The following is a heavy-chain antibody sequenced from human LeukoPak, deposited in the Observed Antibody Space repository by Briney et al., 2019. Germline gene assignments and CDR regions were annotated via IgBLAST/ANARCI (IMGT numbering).Heavy chain of an antibody. CDR2: INPSGGST. V-gene: IGHV1-46*01. CDR1: GYTFTSYY. Sequence: GASVKVSCKASGYTFTSYYMHWVRQAPGQGLEWMGIINPSGGSTSYAQKFQGRVTMTRDMSTSTVYMELSSLRSEDTAVYYCATGREMEWETYYFDYWGHGTLVTVSS. CDR3: ATGREMEWETYYFDY. J-gene: IGHJ4*01. D-gene: IGHD1-26*01.